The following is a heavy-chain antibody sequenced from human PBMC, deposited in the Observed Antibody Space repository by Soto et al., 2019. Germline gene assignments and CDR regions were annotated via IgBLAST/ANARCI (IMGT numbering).Heavy chain of an antibody. D-gene: IGHD3-22*01. CDR2: ISSSGSTI. V-gene: IGHV3-11*01. Sequence: QVQLVESGGGLVKPGGSLRLSCAASGFAFSDYYMSWIRQAPGKGLEWVSYISSSGSTIYYADSVKGRFTISRDNAKNSLYLQMNSLRAEDTAVYYCARDVNYYDSSGYWGYFDYWGQGTLVTVSS. CDR3: ARDVNYYDSSGYWGYFDY. J-gene: IGHJ4*02. CDR1: GFAFSDYY.